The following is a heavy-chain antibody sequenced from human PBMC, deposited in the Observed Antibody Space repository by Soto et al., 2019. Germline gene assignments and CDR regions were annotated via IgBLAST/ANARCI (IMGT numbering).Heavy chain of an antibody. D-gene: IGHD2-21*02. CDR2: IRPEGSAT. CDR3: ARAGYCGPGCYYYFDY. Sequence: EVQLVESGGGLVQPGGSLRLSCAVSGFTFGSIWMNWVGLFPGKGLGGVAYIRPEGSATYYVDSVKGRFTISRDNAKNSLYLQMNSLRVEDTSVYYCARAGYCGPGCYYYFDYWGQGTLVTVSS. V-gene: IGHV3-7*01. J-gene: IGHJ4*02. CDR1: GFTFGSIW.